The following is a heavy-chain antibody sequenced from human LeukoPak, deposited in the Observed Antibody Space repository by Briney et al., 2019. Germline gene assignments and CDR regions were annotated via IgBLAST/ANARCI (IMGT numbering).Heavy chain of an antibody. J-gene: IGHJ2*01. CDR2: IYFSGST. V-gene: IGHV4-31*03. Sequence: SQTLSLTCTVSGGSISSGGYYWSWIRQYPGKGLEWIGYIYFSGSTYYNPSLKSRVNISVDTSKNQFSLKLSSVTAADTAVYYCVSDRSGWYFDLWGRGTLVTVSS. CDR3: VSDRSGWYFDL. CDR1: GGSISSGGYY.